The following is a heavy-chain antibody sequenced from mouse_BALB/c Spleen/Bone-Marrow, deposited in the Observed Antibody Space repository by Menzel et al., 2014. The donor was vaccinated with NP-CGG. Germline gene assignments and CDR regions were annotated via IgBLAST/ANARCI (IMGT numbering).Heavy chain of an antibody. Sequence: EVQLVESGGGLVQPGGSRKLSCVASGFTFSSFGMHWGRQAPEKGLEWVAYISSGSSSTYYADTLKGRFTISRDNPKNTLFLQITRPRSEDTAMYSCARGYYYGSSHYWYFDVWGAGTTVTVSS. J-gene: IGHJ1*01. CDR1: GFTFSSFG. CDR3: ARGYYYGSSHYWYFDV. V-gene: IGHV5-17*02. CDR2: ISSGSSST. D-gene: IGHD1-1*01.